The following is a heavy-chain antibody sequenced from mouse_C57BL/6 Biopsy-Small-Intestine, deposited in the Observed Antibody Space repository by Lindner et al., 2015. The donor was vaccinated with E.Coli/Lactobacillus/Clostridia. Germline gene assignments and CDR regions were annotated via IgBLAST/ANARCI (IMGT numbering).Heavy chain of an antibody. D-gene: IGHD1-1*01. J-gene: IGHJ4*01. Sequence: VQLQESGAELARPGASVKLSCKASGYTFTSYGINWVKQRTGQGLEWIGEIYPRSGNTYYNEKFKGKATLTADKSSSTAYMELRSLTSEDSAVYFCALNYYGSRGYALDYWGQGTSVTVSS. CDR3: ALNYYGSRGYALDY. V-gene: IGHV1-81*01. CDR1: GYTFTSYG. CDR2: IYPRSGNT.